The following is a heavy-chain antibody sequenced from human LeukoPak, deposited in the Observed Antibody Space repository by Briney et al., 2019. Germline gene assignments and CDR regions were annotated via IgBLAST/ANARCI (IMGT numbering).Heavy chain of an antibody. CDR2: NYTSGST. CDR3: ARGAGYSSSWYGGDY. CDR1: GGSISSGSHY. V-gene: IGHV4-61*02. D-gene: IGHD6-13*01. J-gene: IGHJ4*02. Sequence: PSETLSLTCTVSGGSISSGSHYWSWIRQPAGKGLEWVGRNYTSGSTNYNPSLKSRVTISVDTSKNQFSLKLSSVTAADTAVYYCARGAGYSSSWYGGDYWGQGTLVTVSS.